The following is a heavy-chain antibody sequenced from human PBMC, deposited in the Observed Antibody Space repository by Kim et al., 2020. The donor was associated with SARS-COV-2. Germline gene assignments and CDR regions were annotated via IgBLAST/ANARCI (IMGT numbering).Heavy chain of an antibody. D-gene: IGHD2-21*02. CDR3: ARGSPYCGGDCYVDY. J-gene: IGHJ4*02. CDR1: GGSISSYY. V-gene: IGHV4-59*01. CDR2: IYYSGST. Sequence: SETLSLTCTVSGGSISSYYWSWIRQPPGKGLEWIGYIYYSGSTNYNPSLKSRVTISVDTSKNQFSLKLSSVTAADTAVYYCARGSPYCGGDCYVDYWGQGTLVTVSS.